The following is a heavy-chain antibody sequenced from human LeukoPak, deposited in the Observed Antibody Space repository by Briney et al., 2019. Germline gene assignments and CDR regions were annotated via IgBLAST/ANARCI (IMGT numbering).Heavy chain of an antibody. D-gene: IGHD3-22*01. CDR3: ARASNYDTSGYYFYWYFDL. CDR2: VYYSGST. Sequence: PSETLSLTCTISGGFGGSISSYYWSWIRQPPGKGLEWIGYVYYSGSTNYNPSLKSRVTISIDTSKTQFSLKLNSVTAADTAVYYCARASNYDTSGYYFYWYFDLWGRGTLVTVSS. CDR1: GGFGGSISSYY. J-gene: IGHJ2*01. V-gene: IGHV4-59*01.